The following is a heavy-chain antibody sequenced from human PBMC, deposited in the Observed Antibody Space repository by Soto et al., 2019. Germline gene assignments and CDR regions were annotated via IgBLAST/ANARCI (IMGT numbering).Heavy chain of an antibody. CDR3: ARADGAYDFWSGYSIRLNHYYYYMDV. J-gene: IGHJ6*03. D-gene: IGHD3-3*01. CDR2: IYSGGTT. Sequence: LRLSCAASGFTIRNNYMSWVRLPPGKGLEWVSVIYSGGTTMYADSVRGRFTISRDTSKNTLYLDMNSLRAEDTAVYYCARADGAYDFWSGYSIRLNHYYYYMDVWGKGTTVTVSS. V-gene: IGHV3-66*01. CDR1: GFTIRNNY.